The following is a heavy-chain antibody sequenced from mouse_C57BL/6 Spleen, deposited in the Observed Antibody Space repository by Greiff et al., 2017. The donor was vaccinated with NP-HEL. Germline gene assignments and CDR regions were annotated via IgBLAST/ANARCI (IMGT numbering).Heavy chain of an antibody. CDR2: INPNNGGT. Sequence: EVKLEESGPELAKPGASVKISCKASGYTFTDYYMNWVKQSHGKSLEWIGDINPNNGGTSYNQKFKGKATLTVDKSSSTAYMELRSLTSEDSAVYYCASYYDYDSYAMDYWGQGTSVTVSS. D-gene: IGHD2-4*01. V-gene: IGHV1-26*01. J-gene: IGHJ4*01. CDR1: GYTFTDYY. CDR3: ASYYDYDSYAMDY.